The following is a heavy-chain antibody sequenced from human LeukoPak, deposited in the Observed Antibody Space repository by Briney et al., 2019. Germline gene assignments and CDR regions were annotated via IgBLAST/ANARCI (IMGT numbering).Heavy chain of an antibody. CDR3: ARDMRPEVPASSGYYYDMDV. Sequence: GGSLRLSCAASGFSFSSFSMSWVRQAPGKGLXXXXXXXQDGSEKYFLDSVKGRFTISRDHAKKSLYLQMNSLRVEDTAVYYCARDMRPEVPASSGYYYDMDVWGQGTTVTVSS. J-gene: IGHJ6*01. D-gene: IGHD1-14*01. CDR1: GFSFSSFS. V-gene: IGHV3-7*01. CDR2: XXQDGSEK.